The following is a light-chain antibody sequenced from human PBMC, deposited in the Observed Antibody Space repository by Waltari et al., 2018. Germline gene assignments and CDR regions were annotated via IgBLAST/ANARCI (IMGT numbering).Light chain of an antibody. CDR3: QQSHTMLYT. CDR2: GAT. Sequence: DIQLTRSQSSLSASVGDRFTITCRASQSIDTFLNWYQQRPGKAPKVLIYGATTLQSGVQSRFSGSGSGTHFTLTISSLQPDDFATYFCQQSHTMLYTFGQGTKLEIK. CDR1: QSIDTF. V-gene: IGKV1-39*01. J-gene: IGKJ2*01.